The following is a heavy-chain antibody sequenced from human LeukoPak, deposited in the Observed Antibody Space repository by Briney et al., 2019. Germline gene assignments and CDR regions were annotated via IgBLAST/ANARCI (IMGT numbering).Heavy chain of an antibody. J-gene: IGHJ4*02. V-gene: IGHV4-59*01. D-gene: IGHD6-13*01. CDR2: IYYSGCT. CDR1: GGSISSYY. Sequence: SETLSLTCTVSGGSISSYYWSWIRQPPGKGLEWIGYIYYSGCTNYNPPLKSRVTISVDTSKNQFSLKLSSVTAADTAVYYCARGGVAAAGTFDYWGQGTLVIVSS. CDR3: ARGGVAAAGTFDY.